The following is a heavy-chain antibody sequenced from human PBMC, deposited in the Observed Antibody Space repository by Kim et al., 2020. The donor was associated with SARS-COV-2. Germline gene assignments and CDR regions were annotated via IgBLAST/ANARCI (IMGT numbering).Heavy chain of an antibody. Sequence: SETLSLTCAVYGGSFSGYYWSWIRQPPGKGLEWIGEISQSGSANYDPSLKSRVTMSLDTAKNQFFLKWSFVTAADTAVYYCARSGSTRGYYYYYMDVCG. CDR2: ISQSGSA. D-gene: IGHD2-2*01. CDR1: GGSFSGYY. CDR3: ARSGSTRGYYYYYMDV. J-gene: IGHJ6*03. V-gene: IGHV4-34*01.